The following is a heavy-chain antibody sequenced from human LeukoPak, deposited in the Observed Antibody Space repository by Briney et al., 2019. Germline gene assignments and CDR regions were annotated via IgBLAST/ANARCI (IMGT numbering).Heavy chain of an antibody. CDR2: IRPDGGEK. CDR3: ARDGSGWSKY. J-gene: IGHJ4*02. Sequence: PGGSLRLSCAASGFTFGSDWMSWLRQAPGKGLEWVANIRPDGGEKYYVDSVKGRFSISRDNAQNSLFLQMNSLRAEDTAVYFCARDGSGWSKYWGQGTLVTVSS. D-gene: IGHD6-19*01. V-gene: IGHV3-7*01. CDR1: GFTFGSDW.